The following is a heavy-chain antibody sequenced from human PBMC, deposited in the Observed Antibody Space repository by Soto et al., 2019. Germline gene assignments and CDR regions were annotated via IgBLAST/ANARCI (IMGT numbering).Heavy chain of an antibody. CDR1: GFTFSSYS. D-gene: IGHD4-17*01. Sequence: EVQLVESGGGLVKPGGSLRLSCAASGFTFSSYSMNWVRQAPGKGLEWVSSFSRSSSNIYYADSVRGRFTISRVNAKNALYLQLNSLRAEDTAVYYCARDPITTVTTVRDYWGQGTLVTVSS. V-gene: IGHV3-21*01. J-gene: IGHJ4*02. CDR3: ARDPITTVTTVRDY. CDR2: FSRSSSNI.